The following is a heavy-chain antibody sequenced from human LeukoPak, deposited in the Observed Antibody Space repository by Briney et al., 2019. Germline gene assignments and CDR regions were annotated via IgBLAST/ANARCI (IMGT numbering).Heavy chain of an antibody. Sequence: PGGSLRLSCAPSGFTSSSYTINWVRQAPGKGLEWVSSISSSSYVYYADSVKGRFTISRDNAKNSLYLQMNSLRAEDTAIYYCARRPDDFGGGYYFDYWGQGTLVTVSS. J-gene: IGHJ4*02. CDR3: ARRPDDFGGGYYFDY. CDR2: ISSSSYV. CDR1: GFTSSSYT. V-gene: IGHV3-21*01. D-gene: IGHD3-3*01.